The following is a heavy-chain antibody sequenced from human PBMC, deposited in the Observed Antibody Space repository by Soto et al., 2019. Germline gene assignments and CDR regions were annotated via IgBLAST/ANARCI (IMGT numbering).Heavy chain of an antibody. CDR1: GYTFTSYY. V-gene: IGHV1-69*13. CDR3: ARHVEMATTPLGY. D-gene: IGHD5-12*01. J-gene: IGHJ4*02. Sequence: SVKVSCKASGYTFTSYYMHWVRQAPGQGLEWMGRIIPIFGTASYAQKFQGRVTITADESTSTAYMELSSLRSEDTAVYYCARHVEMATTPLGYWGQGTLVTVSS. CDR2: IIPIFGTA.